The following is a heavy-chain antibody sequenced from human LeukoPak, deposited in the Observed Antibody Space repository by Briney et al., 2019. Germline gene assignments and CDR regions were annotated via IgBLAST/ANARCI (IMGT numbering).Heavy chain of an antibody. CDR1: GFTFSNYA. Sequence: PGGSLRLSCSASGFTFSNYAMHWVRQAPGKALEFVSSISTNGDITYNADTVKGRFTISRDNSRNTLYLQMSSLRAEDTALYYCVRYYASGAFDYWGQGTLVTVSS. J-gene: IGHJ4*02. D-gene: IGHD3-10*01. CDR2: ISTNGDIT. CDR3: VRYYASGAFDY. V-gene: IGHV3-64D*06.